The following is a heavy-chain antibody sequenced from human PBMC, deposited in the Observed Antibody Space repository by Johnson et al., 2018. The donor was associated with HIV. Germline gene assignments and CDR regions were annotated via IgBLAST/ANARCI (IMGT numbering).Heavy chain of an antibody. Sequence: QVQLVESGGGVVQPGRSLRLSCAASGFTFSTYGMHWVHQAPGKGLEWVAVMWYDGSDKYYADSVKGRFTISRDNSKNTLYLQMNSLRAEDTAVYYCAIVGIFGVAPDDAFDIWGQGTMVTVSS. CDR1: GFTFSTYG. J-gene: IGHJ3*02. CDR3: AIVGIFGVAPDDAFDI. V-gene: IGHV3-33*01. CDR2: MWYDGSDK. D-gene: IGHD3-3*01.